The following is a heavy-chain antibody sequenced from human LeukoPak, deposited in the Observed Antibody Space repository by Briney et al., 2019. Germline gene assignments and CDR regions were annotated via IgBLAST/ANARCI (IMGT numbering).Heavy chain of an antibody. Sequence: SETLSLTCTVSGGSISSYYWSWIRQPPGKGLEWIGYIYYSGSTNYNPSLKSRVTISVDTSKNQFSLKLSSVTAADTAVYYCARGTTVTLFDYWSQGTLVTVSS. CDR1: GGSISSYY. V-gene: IGHV4-59*01. CDR3: ARGTTVTLFDY. D-gene: IGHD4-11*01. J-gene: IGHJ4*02. CDR2: IYYSGST.